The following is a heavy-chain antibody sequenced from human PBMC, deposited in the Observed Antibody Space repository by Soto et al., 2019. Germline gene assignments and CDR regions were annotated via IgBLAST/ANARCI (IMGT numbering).Heavy chain of an antibody. CDR2: INHSGST. J-gene: IGHJ4*02. CDR1: GGSFSGYY. Sequence: QVQLQQWGAGLLKPSETLSLTCAVYGGSFSGYYWSWIRQPPGKGLEWIGEINHSGSTNYNPSLKSRVTISVDTSKNQFSLKLSSVTAADTAVYYCARVKSGMVVAPTDYWGQGTLVTVSS. D-gene: IGHD2-15*01. V-gene: IGHV4-34*01. CDR3: ARVKSGMVVAPTDY.